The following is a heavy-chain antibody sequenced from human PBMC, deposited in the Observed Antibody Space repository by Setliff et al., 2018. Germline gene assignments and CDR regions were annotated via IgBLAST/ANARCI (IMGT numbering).Heavy chain of an antibody. D-gene: IGHD3-16*01. Sequence: SETLSLTCNVSGISISRYYWSWIRQPPERGLEWIGYMYYRGSTNYNPSLRSRVTLSIDTSKKQFSLNLTSVTAADTAVYYCVGSVFDYYFEYWGQGALVTVSS. CDR3: VGSVFDYYFEY. CDR1: GISISRYY. V-gene: IGHV4-59*01. CDR2: MYYRGST. J-gene: IGHJ4*02.